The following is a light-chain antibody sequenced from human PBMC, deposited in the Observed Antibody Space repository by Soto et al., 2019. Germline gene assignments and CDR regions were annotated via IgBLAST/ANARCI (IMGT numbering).Light chain of an antibody. V-gene: IGKV3-20*01. J-gene: IGKJ2*01. CDR2: GAS. CDR3: QQYSASPST. CDR1: QSVSSSY. Sequence: EIVLTQSPGTLSLSPGERATLSCRASQSVSSSYLVWYQQKPGQALRLLIYGASSRATGIPDRFSGSGSGPDFALTISRLEPEDFAVYYCQQYSASPSTFGQGTKLEIK.